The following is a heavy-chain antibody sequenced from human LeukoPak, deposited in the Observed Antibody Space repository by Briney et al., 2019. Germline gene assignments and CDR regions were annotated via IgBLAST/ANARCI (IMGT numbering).Heavy chain of an antibody. CDR1: GFTFSSYS. CDR2: ISSSSSYI. V-gene: IGHV3-21*01. CDR3: AKITLDYDILTGYYTDGPGAFDI. D-gene: IGHD3-9*01. J-gene: IGHJ3*02. Sequence: GGSLRLSCAASGFTFSSYSMNWVRQAPGKGLEWVSSISSSSSYIYYADSVKGRFTISRDNAKNSLYLQMNSLRAEDTAVYYCAKITLDYDILTGYYTDGPGAFDIWGQGTMVTVSS.